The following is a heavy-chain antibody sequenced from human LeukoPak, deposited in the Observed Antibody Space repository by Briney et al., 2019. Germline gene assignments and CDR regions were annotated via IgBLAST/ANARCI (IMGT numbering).Heavy chain of an antibody. CDR1: GGTFSSYA. V-gene: IGHV1-69*04. CDR3: ARDPAYPCGGDCYSPDP. D-gene: IGHD2-21*02. CDR2: IIPIFGIA. Sequence: GSSVKVSCKASGGTFSSYAISWVRQAPGQGVEWMGRIIPIFGIANYAQKFQGRVTITADKSTSTAYMELSSLRSEDTAVYYCARDPAYPCGGDCYSPDPWGQGTLVTVSS. J-gene: IGHJ5*02.